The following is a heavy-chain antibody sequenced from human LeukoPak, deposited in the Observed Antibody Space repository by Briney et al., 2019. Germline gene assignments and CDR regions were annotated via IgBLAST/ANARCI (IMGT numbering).Heavy chain of an antibody. Sequence: GGSLRLSCAVSGFTVSSNYMNWVRQAPGQGLEWASVIYSGGNTYYADSVKGRFTISRDNSKNTLYLQMNSLRAEDTAVYYCASGYCSSTSCYVNYYYGMDVWGQGTTVTVSS. V-gene: IGHV3-53*01. CDR1: GFTVSSNY. CDR2: IYSGGNT. J-gene: IGHJ6*02. D-gene: IGHD2-2*01. CDR3: ASGYCSSTSCYVNYYYGMDV.